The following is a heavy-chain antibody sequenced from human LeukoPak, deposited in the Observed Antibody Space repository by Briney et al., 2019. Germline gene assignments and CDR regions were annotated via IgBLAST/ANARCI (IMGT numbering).Heavy chain of an antibody. V-gene: IGHV4-4*02. Sequence: SGTLSLTCAVSGGSISSSNWWRWVRQPPGKGLEWIGEIYHSGSTNYNPSLKSRVTISVDKSKNQFSLKLSSVTAADTAVYYCARYGVGATGWFDPWGQGTLVTVSS. CDR3: ARYGVGATGWFDP. D-gene: IGHD1-26*01. CDR2: IYHSGST. J-gene: IGHJ5*02. CDR1: GGSISSSNW.